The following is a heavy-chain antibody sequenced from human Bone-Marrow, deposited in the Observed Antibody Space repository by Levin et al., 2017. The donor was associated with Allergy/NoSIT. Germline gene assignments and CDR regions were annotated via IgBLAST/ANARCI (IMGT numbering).Heavy chain of an antibody. J-gene: IGHJ5*02. CDR3: ARDAGWELITWFDP. CDR1: GGTFSSSA. CDR2: IIPLFNTV. D-gene: IGHD4-23*01. Sequence: KISCKASGGTFSSSAISWVRQAPGQGLEWLGGIIPLFNTVNYAQKFQGRVTITADKSTGTAYMELNSLRYEDKAVYYCARDAGWELITWFDPWGQGTLVTVSS. V-gene: IGHV1-69*06.